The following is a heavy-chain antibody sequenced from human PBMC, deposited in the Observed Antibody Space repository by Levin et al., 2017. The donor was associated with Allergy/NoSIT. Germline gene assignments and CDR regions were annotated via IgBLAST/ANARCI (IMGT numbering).Heavy chain of an antibody. V-gene: IGHV4-61*02. D-gene: IGHD5-12*01. Sequence: SQTLSLTCRVSGDSLRRGFYYWSWLRQPAGEGLEWIGRIYVTGSTTYSPSLKSRVTISLDRPKDQVSLKINSVTAADTAVYYCARDLGGFSGYKPYCYMDVWGKGTTVTVSS. CDR1: GDSLRRGFYY. J-gene: IGHJ6*03. CDR3: ARDLGGFSGYKPYCYMDV. CDR2: IYVTGST.